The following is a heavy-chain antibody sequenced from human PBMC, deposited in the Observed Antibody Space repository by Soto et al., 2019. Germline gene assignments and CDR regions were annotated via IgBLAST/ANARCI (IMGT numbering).Heavy chain of an antibody. V-gene: IGHV1-2*02. CDR2: IDLDSRNT. D-gene: IGHD7-27*01. J-gene: IGHJ4*02. CDR3: GLEPTGTGGFDY. CDR1: GHTFTGHH. Sequence: QVQLVQSGAEVKKPGASVKVSCKASGHTFTGHHMHWVRQAPGQGLERMGYIDLDSRNTRYAQKFSGRVTTTRDTSITTAYMELSGLRSDDTAVYYCGLEPTGTGGFDYWGQGTLVTVSS.